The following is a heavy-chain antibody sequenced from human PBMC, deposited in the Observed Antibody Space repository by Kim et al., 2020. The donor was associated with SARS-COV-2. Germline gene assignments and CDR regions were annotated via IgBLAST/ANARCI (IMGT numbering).Heavy chain of an antibody. J-gene: IGHJ4*02. CDR3: ARRVWAGPFDL. Sequence: SETLSLTCTISDDSINTNKWWSWVRQPPGTGPEWIGEIHHDGTTNYYPSLKSRVTISVDKSRNQFFLRLYSMTAADTAVYFCARRVWAGPFDLWGRGTLVTVSS. CDR1: DDSINTNKW. V-gene: IGHV4-4*02. D-gene: IGHD3-16*01. CDR2: IHHDGTT.